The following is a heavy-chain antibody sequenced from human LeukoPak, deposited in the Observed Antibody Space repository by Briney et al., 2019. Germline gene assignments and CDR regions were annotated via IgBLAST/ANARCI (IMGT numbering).Heavy chain of an antibody. V-gene: IGHV3-7*01. J-gene: IGHJ4*02. D-gene: IGHD3-22*01. CDR3: ARGYYDSSGYQAFDY. CDR2: IKQDGSEK. CDR1: GFTFSSYG. Sequence: GGSLRLSCAASGFTFSSYGFHWVRQAPGKGLEWVANIKQDGSEKYYVDSVKGRFTISRDNAKNSLYLQMNSLRAEDTAVYYCARGYYDSSGYQAFDYWGQGTLVTVSS.